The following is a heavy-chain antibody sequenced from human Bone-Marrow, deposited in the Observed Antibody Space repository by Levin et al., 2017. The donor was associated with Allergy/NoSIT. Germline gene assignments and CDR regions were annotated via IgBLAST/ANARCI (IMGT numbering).Heavy chain of an antibody. CDR1: GYTFTSYD. CDR3: ASSLIGYDSSGYYGPLYY. J-gene: IGHJ4*02. V-gene: IGHV1-8*01. CDR2: MNPNSGNT. D-gene: IGHD3-22*01. Sequence: ASVKVSCKASGYTFTSYDINWVRQATGQGLEWMGWMNPNSGNTGYAQKFQGRVTMTRNTSISTAYMELSSLRSEDTAVYYCASSLIGYDSSGYYGPLYYWGQGTLVTVSS.